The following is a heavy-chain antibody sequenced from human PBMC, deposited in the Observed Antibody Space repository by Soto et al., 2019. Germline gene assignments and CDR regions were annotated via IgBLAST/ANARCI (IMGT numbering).Heavy chain of an antibody. CDR3: ASWGHYDFWSGSYGMDV. D-gene: IGHD3-3*01. CDR1: GFTFSSYS. J-gene: IGHJ6*02. CDR2: ISSSSSYI. Sequence: GGSLRLSCAASGFTFSSYSMNWVRQAPGKGLEWVSSISSSSSYIYYADSVKGRFTISRDNAKNSLYLQMNSLRAEDTAVYYCASWGHYDFWSGSYGMDVWGQGTTVTVSS. V-gene: IGHV3-21*01.